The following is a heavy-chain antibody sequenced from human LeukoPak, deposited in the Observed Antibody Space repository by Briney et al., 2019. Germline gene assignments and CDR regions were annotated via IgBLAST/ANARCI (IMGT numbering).Heavy chain of an antibody. D-gene: IGHD6-13*01. V-gene: IGHV3-23*01. CDR2: ISGSGGST. Sequence: ETLSLTCAVYGGSFSGYYWSWIRQPPGKGLEWVSAISGSGGSTYYADSVKGRFTISRDNSKNTLYLQMNSLRAEDTAVYYCAKSMRIAAAGTYGMDVWGQWTTVAVSS. CDR1: GGSFSGYY. CDR3: AKSMRIAAAGTYGMDV. J-gene: IGHJ6*02.